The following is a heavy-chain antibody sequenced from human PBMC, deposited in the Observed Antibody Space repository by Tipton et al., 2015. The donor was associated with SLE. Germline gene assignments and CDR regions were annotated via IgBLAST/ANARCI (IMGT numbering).Heavy chain of an antibody. J-gene: IGHJ3*02. Sequence: TLSLTCAVSGDSISGSNWWSWVRHLPGKGLEWFGEVYHSGSTSYNPSLASRLVISVDKSKNHFSLDLLSVTAADTAVYYWAVDILTGSTKGHAFDIWGQGNMVIVSS. V-gene: IGHV4-4*02. D-gene: IGHD3-9*01. CDR2: VYHSGST. CDR3: AVDILTGSTKGHAFDI. CDR1: GDSISGSNW.